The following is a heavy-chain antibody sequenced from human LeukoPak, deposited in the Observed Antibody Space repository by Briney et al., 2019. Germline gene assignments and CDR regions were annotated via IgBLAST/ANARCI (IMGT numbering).Heavy chain of an antibody. D-gene: IGHD1-26*01. CDR2: INPSGGST. CDR1: GYTFTSYY. V-gene: IGHV1-46*01. J-gene: IGHJ4*02. Sequence: ASVKVSCKASGYTFTSYYMHWVRQAPGQGLEWMGIINPSGGSTNYAQKLQGRVTMTTDTSTSTAYMELRSLRSDDTAVYYCARGRSSWESSDYWGQGTLVTVSS. CDR3: ARGRSSWESSDY.